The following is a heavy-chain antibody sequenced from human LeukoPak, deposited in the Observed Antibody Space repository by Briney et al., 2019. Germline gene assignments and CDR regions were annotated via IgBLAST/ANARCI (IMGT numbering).Heavy chain of an antibody. J-gene: IGHJ4*02. D-gene: IGHD5-24*01. CDR1: GGSISSYY. CDR3: ARAPQLGDGFDY. Sequence: NPSETLSLTCTVSGGSISSYYWSWIRQPPGKGLEWIGYIYYSGSTNYNPSLKSRVTISVDTSKNQFSLKLSSVTAADTAVYYCARAPQLGDGFDYWGQGTLVTVSS. V-gene: IGHV4-59*01. CDR2: IYYSGST.